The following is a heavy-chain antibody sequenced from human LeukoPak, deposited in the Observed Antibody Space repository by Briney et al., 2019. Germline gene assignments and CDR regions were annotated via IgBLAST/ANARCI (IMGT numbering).Heavy chain of an antibody. J-gene: IGHJ3*02. D-gene: IGHD2-15*01. CDR1: GGAISSSSSY. CDR2: IYYSGST. Sequence: SETLSLTCTVSGGAISSSSSYWCWIRQPPGKGLEWIGSIYYSGSTYYNPSLKSRVTISVDTSKNQFSLKLSSVTAADTAVYYCARHGGLYIWGQGTMVTVSS. V-gene: IGHV4-39*01. CDR3: ARHGGLYI.